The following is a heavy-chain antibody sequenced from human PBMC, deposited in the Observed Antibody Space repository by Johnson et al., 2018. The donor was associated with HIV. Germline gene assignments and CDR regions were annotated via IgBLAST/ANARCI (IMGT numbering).Heavy chain of an antibody. Sequence: VQLVESGGVVVQPGGSLRLSCAASGFTFDDYGMSWVRQAPGKGLEWVSTISGGGSSTYYADSVKGRFTISRDNSKNALYLQMNSLRAEDTAVYSCAKDIYGYDAFDIWGQGTMVTVSS. J-gene: IGHJ3*02. CDR3: AKDIYGYDAFDI. CDR1: GFTFDDYG. V-gene: IGHV3-23*04. D-gene: IGHD5-24*01. CDR2: ISGGGSST.